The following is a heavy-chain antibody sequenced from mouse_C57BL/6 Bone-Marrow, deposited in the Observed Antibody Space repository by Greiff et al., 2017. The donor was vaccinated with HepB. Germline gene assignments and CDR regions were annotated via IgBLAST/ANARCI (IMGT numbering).Heavy chain of an antibody. V-gene: IGHV5-16*01. CDR3: ARGGGVPAWFAY. Sequence: EVMLVESEGGLVQPGSSMKLSCTASGFTFSDYYMAWVRQVPEKGLEWVANINYDGSSTYYLDSLKSRFIISRDNAKNILYLQMSSLKSEDTATYYCARGGGVPAWFAYWGQGTLVTVSA. CDR1: GFTFSDYY. D-gene: IGHD5-1*01. J-gene: IGHJ3*01. CDR2: INYDGSST.